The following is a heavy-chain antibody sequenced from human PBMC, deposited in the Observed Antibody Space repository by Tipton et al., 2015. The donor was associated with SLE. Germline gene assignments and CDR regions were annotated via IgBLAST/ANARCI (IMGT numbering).Heavy chain of an antibody. CDR1: GGSISSYY. Sequence: TLSLTCTVSGGSISSYYWSWIRQPPGKGLEWIGFIYYSGITNYSPSLKSRVTISVDPSKNQFSRKLSSVTAADTTVYSCARERAAGHSYYYVDVWGKGTSGTVSS. V-gene: IGHV4-59*01. D-gene: IGHD1-14*01. CDR3: ARERAAGHSYYYVDV. CDR2: IYYSGIT. J-gene: IGHJ6*03.